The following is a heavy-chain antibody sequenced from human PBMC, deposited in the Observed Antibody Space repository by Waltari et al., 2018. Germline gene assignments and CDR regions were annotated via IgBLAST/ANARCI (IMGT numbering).Heavy chain of an antibody. CDR3: MRQVLGYCTSAACRRLES. CDR1: GYALHSVFY. J-gene: IGHJ4*02. Sequence: QLQLKESGPGLLKASETLSLTRDVSGYALHSVFYWGWSRQSPGKGLEWIATVYYEGTTFYDPSLVSRATTTMDTAKNQFSLTLESVTAADTAVYYCMRQVLGYCTSAACRRLESWGQGTLVTVSP. D-gene: IGHD2-8*01. CDR2: VYYEGTT. V-gene: IGHV4-38-2*01.